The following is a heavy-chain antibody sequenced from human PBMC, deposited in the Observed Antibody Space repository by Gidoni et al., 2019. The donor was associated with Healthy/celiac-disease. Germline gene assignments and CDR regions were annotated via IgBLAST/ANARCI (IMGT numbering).Heavy chain of an antibody. CDR1: GSSFTSYW. CDR3: ARHPFCSGGSCYSVIDY. J-gene: IGHJ4*02. Sequence: EVQLVQSGAEVKKPGESRKISCQGSGSSFTSYWIGWVRQMPGKGLEWMGIIYPGDSDTRYSPSFQGQVTISADKSISTAYLQWSSLKASDTAMYYCARHPFCSGGSCYSVIDYWGQGTLVTVSS. CDR2: IYPGDSDT. V-gene: IGHV5-51*01. D-gene: IGHD2-15*01.